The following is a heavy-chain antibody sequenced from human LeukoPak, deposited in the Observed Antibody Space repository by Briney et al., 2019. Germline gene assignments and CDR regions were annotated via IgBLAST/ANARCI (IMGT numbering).Heavy chain of an antibody. J-gene: IGHJ5*02. V-gene: IGHV5-51*01. CDR1: GYSFTSYW. CDR2: IYPGDSDT. CDR3: ARGQPSKTIRYFDWLLSHWFDP. D-gene: IGHD3-9*01. Sequence: GESLKISCKGSGYSFTSYWIGWVRQMPGKGLEWMGIIYPGDSDTRYSPSFQGQVTISADKSISTAYLQWSSLKASDTAMYYCARGQPSKTIRYFDWLLSHWFDPWGQGTLVTVSS.